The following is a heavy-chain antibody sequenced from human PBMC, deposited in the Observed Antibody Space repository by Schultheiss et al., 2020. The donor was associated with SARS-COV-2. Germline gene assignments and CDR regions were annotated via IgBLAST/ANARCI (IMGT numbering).Heavy chain of an antibody. CDR2: IYHSGST. CDR1: GGSISSYY. CDR3: ARNRYYWTP. D-gene: IGHD1-20*01. Sequence: SETLSLTCTVSGGSISSYYWSWVRQPPGKGLEWIGEIYHSGSTNYNPSLKSRVTISVDTSKNQFSLKLSSVTAADTAVYYCARNRYYWTPWGQGTLVTVSS. V-gene: IGHV4-59*01. J-gene: IGHJ5*02.